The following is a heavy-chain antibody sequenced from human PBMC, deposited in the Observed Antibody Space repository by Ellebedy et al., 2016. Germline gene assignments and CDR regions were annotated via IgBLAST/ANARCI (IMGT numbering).Heavy chain of an antibody. CDR2: ISAYNGNT. D-gene: IGHD3-10*01. J-gene: IGHJ6*02. V-gene: IGHV1-18*01. CDR1: GYTFTSYG. Sequence: ASVKVSXXASGYTFTSYGISWVRQAPGQGLEWMGWISAYNGNTNYAQKLQGRVTMTTDTSTSTAYMELRSLRSDDTAVYYCARDGLSKGLIISNYYGLDVWGQGTTVTVSS. CDR3: ARDGLSKGLIISNYYGLDV.